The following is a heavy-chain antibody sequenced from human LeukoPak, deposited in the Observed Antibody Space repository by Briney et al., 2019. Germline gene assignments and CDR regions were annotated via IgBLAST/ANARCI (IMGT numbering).Heavy chain of an antibody. D-gene: IGHD3-16*01. CDR2: ISGGSTYM. Sequence: NTGGSLRLSCAASGFTFSTYNMNWVRQAPGRGLEWVSFISGGSTYMYYADSVKGRFTISRDNAKNSLYLQMNSLRPDDTAVYYCARDWASGDYWGQGTLVTVSS. J-gene: IGHJ4*02. V-gene: IGHV3-21*01. CDR1: GFTFSTYN. CDR3: ARDWASGDY.